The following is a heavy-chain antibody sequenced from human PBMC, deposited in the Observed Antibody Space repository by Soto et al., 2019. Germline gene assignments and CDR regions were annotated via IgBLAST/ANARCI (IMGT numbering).Heavy chain of an antibody. Sequence: QITLKESGPTLVKPTQTLTLTCTFSGFSLSTSGVGVGWIRQPPGKALEWLALIYWDDDKRYSPSLKSRLTITKDTSKNQVVLTMTSMDTVDTATYYGAHRLHTVTTYLANWFDRWGQGALVTVSS. CDR2: IYWDDDK. CDR3: AHRLHTVTTYLANWFDR. D-gene: IGHD4-17*01. CDR1: GFSLSTSGVG. J-gene: IGHJ5*02. V-gene: IGHV2-5*02.